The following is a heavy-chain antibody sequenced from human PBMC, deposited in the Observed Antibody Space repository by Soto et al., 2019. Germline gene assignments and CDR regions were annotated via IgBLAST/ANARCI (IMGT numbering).Heavy chain of an antibody. Sequence: SVKVSCKASGYTFTGYYMHWVRQAPGQGLEWMGRIIPILGIANYAQKFQGRVTITADKSTSTAYMELSSLRSEDTAVYYCARDLSGRDSSGYSPSYYFDYWGQGTLVTVSS. D-gene: IGHD3-22*01. J-gene: IGHJ4*02. V-gene: IGHV1-69*04. CDR1: GYTFTGYY. CDR3: ARDLSGRDSSGYSPSYYFDY. CDR2: IIPILGIA.